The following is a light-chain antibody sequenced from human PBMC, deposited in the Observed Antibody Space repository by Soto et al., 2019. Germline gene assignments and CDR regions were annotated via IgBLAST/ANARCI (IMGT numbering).Light chain of an antibody. CDR3: QQCRDWPLT. CDR2: GAS. J-gene: IGKJ4*01. CDR1: QSVSIN. V-gene: IGKV3-15*01. Sequence: ENLMTQSPATLSVSPGERATLSCRASQSVSINLAWFQQKPGQAPRLLIYGASTRATGIPARFSGSGSGTEFTLTISSLQSEDFAVYYCQQCRDWPLTFGGGTKV.